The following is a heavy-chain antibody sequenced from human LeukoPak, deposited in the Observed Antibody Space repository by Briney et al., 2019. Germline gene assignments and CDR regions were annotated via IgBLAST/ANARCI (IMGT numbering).Heavy chain of an antibody. V-gene: IGHV3-30*02. J-gene: IGHJ4*02. CDR3: ARDFVTGRAAAGIFDY. CDR2: IRYDGTYK. Sequence: GGSLRLSCAASGFTFSSYGMHWVRQAPGKGLEWVAFIRYDGTYKYYADSVKGRFTISRDNSKNTLYLQMNSLRAEDTAVYYCARDFVTGRAAAGIFDYWGQGTLVTVSS. D-gene: IGHD6-13*01. CDR1: GFTFSSYG.